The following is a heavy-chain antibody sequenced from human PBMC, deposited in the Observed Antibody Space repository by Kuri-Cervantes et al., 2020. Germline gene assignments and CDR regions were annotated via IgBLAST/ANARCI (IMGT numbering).Heavy chain of an antibody. Sequence: GGSLRLSCAASGFTFSSYWMHWVRQAPGKGLVWVSRINSDGSSTSYADSVKGRFTISRDNSKNTLYLQMNSLRAEDTAVYYCARVTTGTTSRGGYYYYGMDVWGQGTTVTVSS. J-gene: IGHJ6*02. CDR2: INSDGSST. D-gene: IGHD1-1*01. CDR3: ARVTTGTTSRGGYYYYGMDV. CDR1: GFTFSSYW. V-gene: IGHV3-74*01.